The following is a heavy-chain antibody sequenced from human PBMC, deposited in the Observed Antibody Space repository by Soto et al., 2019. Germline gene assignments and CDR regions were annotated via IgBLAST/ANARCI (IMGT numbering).Heavy chain of an antibody. CDR1: GYTFTSCG. CDR2: ISAYNGNT. CDR3: ARIGFLEXLGLVDH. V-gene: IGHV1-18*01. Sequence: ASVKGYCKASGYTFTSCGISWVGQAPVQVLEWMVWISAYNGNTNYAQKLQGRVTMTTDASTRTAYMGLRSLRSDDTAVHDCARIGFLEXLGLVDHGGQGARVKVSS. J-gene: IGHJ4*02. D-gene: IGHD3-3*02.